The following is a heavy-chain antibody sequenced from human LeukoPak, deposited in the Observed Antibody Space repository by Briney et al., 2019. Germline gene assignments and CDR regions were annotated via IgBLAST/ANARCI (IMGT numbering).Heavy chain of an antibody. CDR3: ARDRYNWTYARVHWFVP. Sequence: SETLSLTCTVSGGSFSSYYWSWIRQPPGKGLERIAYIYYSGSTTYYPSLKSRGTISVDTSKNQFSLKLSSVTAADTAVYYGARDRYNWTYARVHWFVPWGQGTLVTDSS. J-gene: IGHJ5*02. CDR2: IYYSGST. D-gene: IGHD1-1*01. CDR1: GGSFSSYY. V-gene: IGHV4-59*01.